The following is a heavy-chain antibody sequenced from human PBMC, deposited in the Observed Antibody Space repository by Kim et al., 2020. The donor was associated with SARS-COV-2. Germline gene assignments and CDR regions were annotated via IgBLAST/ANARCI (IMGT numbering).Heavy chain of an antibody. J-gene: IGHJ3*02. CDR2: IRSNGSNK. Sequence: GGSLRLSCAASGFTFSSCAMHWVRQAPGKGLEWVAGIRSNGSNKNYADSVTGRFTISSANYKNTLYLQMNSMSAKDTAPYYCERAPWSSLPVVSCYYFD. CDR3: ERAPWSSLPVVSCYYFD. CDR1: GFTFSSCA. V-gene: IGHV3-30-3*01. D-gene: IGHD2-21*01.